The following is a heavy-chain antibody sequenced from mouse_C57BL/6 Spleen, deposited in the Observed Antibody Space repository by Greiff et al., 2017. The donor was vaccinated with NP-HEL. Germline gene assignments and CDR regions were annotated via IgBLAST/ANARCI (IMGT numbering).Heavy chain of an antibody. J-gene: IGHJ2*01. CDR3: ARRSSNWDYFDY. Sequence: QVTLKECGPGILQSSQTLSLTCSFSGFSLSTSGMGVSWIRQPSGKGLEWLAHIYWDDDKRYNPSLKRRPTISKDTSRNQVSLTITSVDTADTSTYYCARRSSNWDYFDYWGQGTTLTVSS. CDR2: IYWDDDK. V-gene: IGHV8-12*01. D-gene: IGHD2-5*01. CDR1: GFSLSTSGMG.